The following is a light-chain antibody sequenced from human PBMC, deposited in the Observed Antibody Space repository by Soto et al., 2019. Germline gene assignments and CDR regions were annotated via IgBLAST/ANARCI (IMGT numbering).Light chain of an antibody. CDR3: CSYASSSTYV. CDR2: GVT. CDR1: SSDVGSYNL. V-gene: IGLV2-23*02. J-gene: IGLJ1*01. Sequence: QSALTQPASVSGSPGQSITISCTGTSSDVGSYNLVSWYQQHPGKAPKLMIYGVTKRPSGVSDRFSGSKSGNTASLTISGLQAEDEADYYCCSYASSSTYVFGTGTKVTVL.